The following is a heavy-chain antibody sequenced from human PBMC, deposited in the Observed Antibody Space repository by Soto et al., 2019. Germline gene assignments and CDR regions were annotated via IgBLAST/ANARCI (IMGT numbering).Heavy chain of an antibody. V-gene: IGHV5-51*01. CDR1: GYSFVSYW. Sequence: EVQLVQSGAEVKKPGESLKISCKGSGYSFVSYWIGWVRQMPGKGLEWMGIIYTRYSPSFQGQVTISADKSITTVYLQWSSLKASDTAMYYCARTDGYEIEYWGQGTLVTVSS. D-gene: IGHD5-12*01. CDR3: ARTDGYEIEY. J-gene: IGHJ4*02. CDR2: IYT.